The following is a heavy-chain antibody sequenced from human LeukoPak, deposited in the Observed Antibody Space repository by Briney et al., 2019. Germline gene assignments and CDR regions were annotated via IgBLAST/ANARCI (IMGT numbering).Heavy chain of an antibody. Sequence: SETLSLTCAVSGGSISSGGYSWSWIRQPPGKGLEWIGYIYYSGSTYYNPSLKSRVTISVDTSKNQFSLKLSSVTAADTAVYYCARGDAYGDYRDAFDIWGQGTMVTVSS. V-gene: IGHV4-30-4*07. D-gene: IGHD4-17*01. CDR2: IYYSGST. CDR1: GGSISSGGYS. J-gene: IGHJ3*02. CDR3: ARGDAYGDYRDAFDI.